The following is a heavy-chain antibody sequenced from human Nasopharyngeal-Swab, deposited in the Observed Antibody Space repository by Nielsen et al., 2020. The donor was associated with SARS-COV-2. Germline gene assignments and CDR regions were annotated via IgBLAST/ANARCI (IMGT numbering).Heavy chain of an antibody. CDR1: GYTFTSYD. D-gene: IGHD3-3*01. Sequence: ASVTVSCKASGYTFTSYDINWVRQATGQGLEWMGWMNPNSGNTGYAQKFQGRVTMTRNTSISTAYMELSSLRSEDTAVYYCARLSNYDFWSGYYAYMDVWGKGTTVTVSS. J-gene: IGHJ6*03. CDR3: ARLSNYDFWSGYYAYMDV. V-gene: IGHV1-8*01. CDR2: MNPNSGNT.